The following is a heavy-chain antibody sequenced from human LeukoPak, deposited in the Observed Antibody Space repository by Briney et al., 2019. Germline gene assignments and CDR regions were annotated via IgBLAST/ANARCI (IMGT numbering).Heavy chain of an antibody. D-gene: IGHD6-19*01. V-gene: IGHV3-21*01. Sequence: PGGSLRLSCAASGFTFSSYSMNWVRQAPGKGLEWVSSISSSSSYIYYADSVKGRFTISRDNAKNSLYLQMNSLRAEDTAVYYCAREVRPVAGFFDYWGQGTLVTVSS. CDR3: AREVRPVAGFFDY. CDR2: ISSSSSYI. CDR1: GFTFSSYS. J-gene: IGHJ4*02.